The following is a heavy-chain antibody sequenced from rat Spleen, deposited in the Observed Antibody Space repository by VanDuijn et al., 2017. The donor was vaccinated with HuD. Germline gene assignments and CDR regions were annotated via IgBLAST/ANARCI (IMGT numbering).Heavy chain of an antibody. CDR2: IWNTGAT. CDR3: ARDRTYYGYSPFAY. V-gene: IGHV2-41*01. Sequence: QVQLKESGPGLVQPSQTLSLTCTVSGFSLSNYGVIWVRQPPGKGLEWMGVIWNTGATRYISALKSRLSISKDTSKSQVYLKMNSLQTEDTATYYCARDRTYYGYSPFAYWGQGTLVTVSS. CDR1: GFSLSNYG. J-gene: IGHJ3*01. D-gene: IGHD1-9*01.